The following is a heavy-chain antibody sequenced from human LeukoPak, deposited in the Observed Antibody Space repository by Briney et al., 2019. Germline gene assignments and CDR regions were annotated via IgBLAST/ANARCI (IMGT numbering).Heavy chain of an antibody. J-gene: IGHJ3*02. V-gene: IGHV1-18*04. CDR3: AREQGGLLLPWRPGGVDAFDI. D-gene: IGHD2-15*01. CDR2: ISAYNGNT. Sequence: ASVKVSCKASGYTFTSYGISWVRQAPGQGLEWMGWISAYNGNTNYAQKLQGRVTMTTDTSTSTAYMERRSLRSDDTAVYYCAREQGGLLLPWRPGGVDAFDIWGQGTMVTVSS. CDR1: GYTFTSYG.